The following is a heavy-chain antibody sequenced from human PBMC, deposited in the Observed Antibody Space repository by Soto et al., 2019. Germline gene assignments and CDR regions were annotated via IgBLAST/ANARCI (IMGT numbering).Heavy chain of an antibody. CDR3: ARGLRFLEWILYLSGGYYYYGMDV. CDR2: ISYDGSNK. Sequence: PGGSLRLSCAASGFTFSSYAMHWVRQAPGKGLEWVAVISYDGSNKYYADSVKGRFTISRDNSKNTLYLQMNSLRAEDTAVYYCARGLRFLEWILYLSGGYYYYGMDVWGQGTTVTVSS. D-gene: IGHD3-3*01. J-gene: IGHJ6*02. CDR1: GFTFSSYA. V-gene: IGHV3-30-3*01.